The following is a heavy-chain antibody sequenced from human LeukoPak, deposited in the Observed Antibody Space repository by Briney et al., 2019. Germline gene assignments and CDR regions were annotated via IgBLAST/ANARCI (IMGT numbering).Heavy chain of an antibody. J-gene: IGHJ4*02. CDR1: GFTFSSYA. Sequence: PGGSLRLSCAASGFTFSSYAMSWVRQAPGKGLEWVSGITGSGGSTYYADFVKGRFTISRDNSKNTLYLQMNRLRAEDTAVYYCANGGSIAVATPLDYWGQGTLVTVSS. D-gene: IGHD6-19*01. CDR3: ANGGSIAVATPLDY. CDR2: ITGSGGST. V-gene: IGHV3-23*01.